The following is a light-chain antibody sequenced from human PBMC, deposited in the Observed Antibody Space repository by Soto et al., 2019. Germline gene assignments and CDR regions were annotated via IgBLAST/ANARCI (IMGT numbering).Light chain of an antibody. CDR2: RNN. CDR3: AAWDDSLRGPV. J-gene: IGLJ2*01. V-gene: IGLV1-47*01. CDR1: SSNIGSNY. Sequence: QSVLTQPPSASGTPGQRVTISCSGSSSNIGSNYVYWYQQLPGTAPKHLIYRNNQRPSGVPDRFSCSNAGTSASLAIGRLRSEDDADYYCAAWDDSLRGPVFGGGTKLTVL.